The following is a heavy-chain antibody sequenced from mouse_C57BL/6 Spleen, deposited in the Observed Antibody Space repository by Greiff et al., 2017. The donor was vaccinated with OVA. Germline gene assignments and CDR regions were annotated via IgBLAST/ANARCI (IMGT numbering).Heavy chain of an antibody. V-gene: IGHV1-26*01. CDR1: GYTFTDYY. CDR2: INPNNGGT. J-gene: IGHJ2*01. CDR3: ARSNWDPGYFDY. D-gene: IGHD4-1*01. Sequence: VQLQQSGPELVKPGASVKISCKASGYTFTDYYMNWVKQSHGKSLEWIGDINPNNGGTSYNQKFKGKATLTVDKSSSTAYMELRSLTSEDSAVYYCARSNWDPGYFDYWGQGTTLTVSS.